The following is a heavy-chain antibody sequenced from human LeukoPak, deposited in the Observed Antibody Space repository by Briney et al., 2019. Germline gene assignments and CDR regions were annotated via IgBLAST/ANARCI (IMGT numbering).Heavy chain of an antibody. CDR1: GFTFSSYE. J-gene: IGHJ4*02. Sequence: GGSLRLSCAASGFTFSSYEVNWVRQAPGKGLEWVSYISGSGSTVYYADSVRGRFTISRDNAKNSLYLKMNSLRAEDTAVYYCARYVRDTARIPYFDCWGRGTLVTVSS. V-gene: IGHV3-48*03. CDR3: ARYVRDTARIPYFDC. CDR2: ISGSGSTV. D-gene: IGHD5-18*01.